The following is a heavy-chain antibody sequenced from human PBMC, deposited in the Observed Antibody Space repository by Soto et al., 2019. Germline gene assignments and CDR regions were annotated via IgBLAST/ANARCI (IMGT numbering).Heavy chain of an antibody. Sequence: QVQLQESGPGLVKPSQTLSLTCTVSGGSISSGAYYWKWIRQHPGKGLEWIGYIYYSGSTYYNPSLKSRVTISLDTSKNQFSLKLSSVTAADTAVYYCARENLSYFGSFYNDGSGSYGMDVWGQGTTVTVAS. V-gene: IGHV4-31*03. CDR3: ARENLSYFGSFYNDGSGSYGMDV. CDR2: IYYSGST. CDR1: GGSISSGAYY. J-gene: IGHJ6*02. D-gene: IGHD3-22*01.